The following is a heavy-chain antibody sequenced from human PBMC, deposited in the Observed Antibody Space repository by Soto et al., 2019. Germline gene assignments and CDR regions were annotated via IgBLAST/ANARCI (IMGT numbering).Heavy chain of an antibody. J-gene: IGHJ4*02. D-gene: IGHD4-4*01. CDR1: GFTLSPYG. V-gene: IGHV3-23*01. CDR3: AKSNRPTAPFDY. CDR2: ISASGGST. Sequence: GSLRLSWCGPGFTLSPYGHRLVRPAPGKGLEWVSGISASGGSTYYADSVKGRFTISRDNSKSTMYLQMNSLRAEDTALYYCAKSNRPTAPFDYWGQGTLVTVSS.